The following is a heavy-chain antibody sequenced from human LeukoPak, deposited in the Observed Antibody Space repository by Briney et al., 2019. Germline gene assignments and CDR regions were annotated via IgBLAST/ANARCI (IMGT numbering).Heavy chain of an antibody. CDR3: ARKENVYYYFDY. J-gene: IGHJ4*02. CDR1: GGSINSYY. Sequence: SETLSLTCTVSGGSINSYYWSWIRQPPGKGLEWIGYIYYSGSTNYNPSLKSRVTISVDTSKNQFSLKLSSVTAADTAVYYCARKENVYYYFDYWGQGTLVTVSS. CDR2: IYYSGST. D-gene: IGHD3-10*01. V-gene: IGHV4-59*01.